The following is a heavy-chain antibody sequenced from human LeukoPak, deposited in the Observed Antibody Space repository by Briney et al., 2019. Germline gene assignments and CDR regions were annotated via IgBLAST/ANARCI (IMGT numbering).Heavy chain of an antibody. CDR3: ARVQEYYDYVWGSYRPNYFDY. J-gene: IGHJ4*02. CDR1: GYTFTNNF. V-gene: IGHV1-46*01. D-gene: IGHD3-16*02. Sequence: ASVKVSCKAFGYTFTNNFMHWVRQAPGQGLECMGIINPSDGTTNYAQKFQGRVTMTRDTSTSTVHMELSSLRSEDTAVYYCARVQEYYDYVWGSYRPNYFDYWGQGTLVTVSS. CDR2: INPSDGTT.